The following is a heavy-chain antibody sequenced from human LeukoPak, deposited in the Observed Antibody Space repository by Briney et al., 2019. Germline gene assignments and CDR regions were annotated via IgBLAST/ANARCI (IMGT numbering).Heavy chain of an antibody. Sequence: ASVKVSCKASGYTFTSYGISWVRQAPGQGLEWMGWISAYNRHTNYAQKFQGRVIMTTDTSTSTAYMELRSLRPDDTAVYYCARDSLRRDYFDSSGAPWGQGTLVTVSS. D-gene: IGHD3-22*01. V-gene: IGHV1-18*01. J-gene: IGHJ5*02. CDR1: GYTFTSYG. CDR2: ISAYNRHT. CDR3: ARDSLRRDYFDSSGAP.